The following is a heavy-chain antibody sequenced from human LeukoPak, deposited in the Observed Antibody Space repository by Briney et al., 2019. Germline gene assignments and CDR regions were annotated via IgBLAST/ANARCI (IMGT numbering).Heavy chain of an antibody. CDR3: ARDARRGYYYGSGSYFSYFDY. CDR2: ISSSSSTI. D-gene: IGHD3-10*01. J-gene: IGHJ4*02. V-gene: IGHV3-48*02. Sequence: PGGSLRLSCAASGFTFSSYSMNWVRQAPGKGLEWVSYISSSSSTIYYADSVKGRFTISRDNAKNSLYLQMNSLRDEDTAVYYCARDARRGYYYGSGSYFSYFDYWGQGTLVTVSS. CDR1: GFTFSSYS.